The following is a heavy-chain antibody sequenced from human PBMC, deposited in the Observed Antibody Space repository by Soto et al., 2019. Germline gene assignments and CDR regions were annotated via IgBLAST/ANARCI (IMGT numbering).Heavy chain of an antibody. J-gene: IGHJ6*02. CDR3: ARDLWVEPELYYYGMDV. CDR1: GDSISSADYY. Sequence: PSETLSLTWTVSGDSISSADYYWSWIRQTPGKGLEWIGHIFHSGTTYYNPSLKSRLTISVDTSKNHFSLRRTSVTAADTAVYYCARDLWVEPELYYYGMDVWGQGTTVTVSS. CDR2: IFHSGTT. V-gene: IGHV4-30-4*01. D-gene: IGHD1-1*01.